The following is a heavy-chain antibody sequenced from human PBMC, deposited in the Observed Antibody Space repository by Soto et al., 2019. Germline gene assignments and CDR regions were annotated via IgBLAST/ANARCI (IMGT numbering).Heavy chain of an antibody. CDR3: ARVGSSRLLSDYYYGMDV. D-gene: IGHD6-13*01. J-gene: IGHJ6*02. CDR1: AFTFSDHY. CDR2: TRNKANSYTT. V-gene: IGHV3-72*01. Sequence: PGGSLRLSCAASAFTFSDHYMDWVRQAPGKGLEWVGRTRNKANSYTTEYAASVKGRFTISRDDSKNSLYLQMNSLKTEDTAVYYCARVGSSRLLSDYYYGMDVWGQGTTVTVS.